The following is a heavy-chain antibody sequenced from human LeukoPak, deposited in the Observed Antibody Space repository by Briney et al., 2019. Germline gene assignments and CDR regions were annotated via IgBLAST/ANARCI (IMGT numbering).Heavy chain of an antibody. CDR3: ARAVAGTFFDY. V-gene: IGHV3-13*01. D-gene: IGHD6-19*01. CDR2: IGIAGDT. J-gene: IGHJ4*02. CDR1: GFTISDHD. Sequence: GGSLRLSCAASGFTISDHDMHWVRQATGKSLEWVSVIGIAGDTYYVGSVKDRFTISREDAKNSLYLQMNSLRAGDTAVYYCARAVAGTFFDYWGRGTLVTVSS.